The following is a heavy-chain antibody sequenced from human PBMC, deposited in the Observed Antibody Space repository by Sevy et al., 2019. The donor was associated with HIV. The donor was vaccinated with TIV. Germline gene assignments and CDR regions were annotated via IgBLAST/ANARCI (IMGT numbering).Heavy chain of an antibody. CDR3: ARRKEGSSWYDY. J-gene: IGHJ4*02. Sequence: SETLSLTCTVSGGSISSSGYFWVWIRQPPGKGLEWIGNIYHSGSTYYNPSLKSRVTISIDASKNQFSLKLSSVTAADTAVYYCARRKEGSSWYDYWGQGTLVTVSS. CDR2: IYHSGST. CDR1: GGSISSSGYF. V-gene: IGHV4-39*01. D-gene: IGHD6-19*01.